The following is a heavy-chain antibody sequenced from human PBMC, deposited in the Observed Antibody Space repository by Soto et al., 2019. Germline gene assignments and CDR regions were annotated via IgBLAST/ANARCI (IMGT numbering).Heavy chain of an antibody. CDR2: ISGSGGST. CDR1: GFTFSSYA. V-gene: IGHV3-23*01. CDR3: AKAPWNDPDSFDY. Sequence: PVGSLRLSCAASGFTFSSYAMSWVRQAPGKGLEWVSAISGSGGSTYYADSVKGRFTISRDNSKNTLYLQMNSLRAEDTAVYYCAKAPWNDPDSFDYWGQGTLVTVSS. J-gene: IGHJ4*02. D-gene: IGHD1-1*01.